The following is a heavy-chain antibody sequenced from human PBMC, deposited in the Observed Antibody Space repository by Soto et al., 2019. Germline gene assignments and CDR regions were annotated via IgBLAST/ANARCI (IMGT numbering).Heavy chain of an antibody. CDR1: GFTFSSYA. Sequence: PGGSLRLSCAASGFTFSSYAMHWVRQAPGKGLEWVAVISYDGSNKYYADSVKGRFTISRDNSKNTLYLQMNSLRAEDTAVYYCARSRYYYDRSGYDYWGQGTLVTVSS. J-gene: IGHJ4*02. D-gene: IGHD3-22*01. V-gene: IGHV3-30-3*01. CDR3: ARSRYYYDRSGYDY. CDR2: ISYDGSNK.